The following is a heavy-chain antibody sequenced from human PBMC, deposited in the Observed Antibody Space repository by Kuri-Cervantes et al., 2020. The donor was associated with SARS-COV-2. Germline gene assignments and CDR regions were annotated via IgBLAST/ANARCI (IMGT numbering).Heavy chain of an antibody. J-gene: IGHJ4*02. CDR2: ISGDGGST. Sequence: GESLKISCAASGFTFSSYAMSWVRQAPGKGLEWVSLISGDGGSTYYVDSVKGRFTISRDNAKNSLYLQMNSLRAEDTAVYYCAILYGSGSYYYFDYWGQGTLVTVSS. CDR3: AILYGSGSYYYFDY. V-gene: IGHV3-23*01. CDR1: GFTFSSYA. D-gene: IGHD3-10*01.